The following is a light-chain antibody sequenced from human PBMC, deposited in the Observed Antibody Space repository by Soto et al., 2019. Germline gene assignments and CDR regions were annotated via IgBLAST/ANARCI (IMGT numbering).Light chain of an antibody. V-gene: IGKV1-39*01. J-gene: IGKJ5*01. Sequence: DIQMTQSPSSLSASVGDRVTITCRASQSVKNFLNWYQQKPGKAPKLLVYAVSNLQSGVPSRFSGSLSGTDFTLTISSLQPEDFATYYCQQCNTIPNTFGQGTRLEIK. CDR1: QSVKNF. CDR3: QQCNTIPNT. CDR2: AVS.